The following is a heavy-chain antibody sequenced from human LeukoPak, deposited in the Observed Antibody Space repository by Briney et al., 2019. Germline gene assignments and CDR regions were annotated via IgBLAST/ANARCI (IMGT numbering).Heavy chain of an antibody. CDR3: ARAAGVVIRSPYGMDV. Sequence: GGSLRLSCAASGFTFSSYAMHWVRQAPGKGLEWVSSISSSSSYIYYADSVKGRFTISRDNAKNSLYLQMNSLRAEDTAVYYCARAAGVVIRSPYGMDVWGQGTTVTVSS. CDR1: GFTFSSYA. V-gene: IGHV3-21*01. J-gene: IGHJ6*02. D-gene: IGHD3-22*01. CDR2: ISSSSSYI.